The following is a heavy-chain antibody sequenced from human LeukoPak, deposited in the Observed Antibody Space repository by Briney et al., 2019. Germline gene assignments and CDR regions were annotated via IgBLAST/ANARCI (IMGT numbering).Heavy chain of an antibody. J-gene: IGHJ6*03. D-gene: IGHD3-16*01. CDR3: ARLAFWGREISYYYYMDV. CDR2: ISSSSSSI. Sequence: GGSLRLSCAASGFTFSSYSMNWVRQAPGKGLEWVSYISSSSSSIYYADSVKGRFTISRDNAKNSLYLQMNSLRAEDTAVYYCARLAFWGREISYYYYMDVWGKGTTVTVSS. V-gene: IGHV3-21*01. CDR1: GFTFSSYS.